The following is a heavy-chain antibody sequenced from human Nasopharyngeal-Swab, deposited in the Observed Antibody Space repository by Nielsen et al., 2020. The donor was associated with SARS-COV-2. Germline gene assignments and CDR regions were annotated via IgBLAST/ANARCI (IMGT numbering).Heavy chain of an antibody. V-gene: IGHV4-39*01. CDR2: IYYGGST. D-gene: IGHD6-13*01. Sequence: SETLSLTCTVSGGSISSSTYYWAWIRQPPGKGLEWIGRIYYGGSTYYNPSLKSRVTISVDTSKNQFSLKLSSVTAADTAVYYCATLSSSWYEYYFDYWGQGTLVTVSS. CDR3: ATLSSSWYEYYFDY. CDR1: GGSISSSTYY. J-gene: IGHJ4*02.